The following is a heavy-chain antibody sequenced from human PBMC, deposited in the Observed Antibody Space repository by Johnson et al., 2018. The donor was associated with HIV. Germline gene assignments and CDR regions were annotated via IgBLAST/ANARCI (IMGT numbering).Heavy chain of an antibody. Sequence: QMLLVESGGGVVQPGGSLRLSCAASGFTFSSYGMHWVRQAPGKGLEWVAVIWYDGSNEYYADSVKGRFTISRDNSKNTLYLQMNSLRAEDGAVYYCAVLCSGCADAFDVWGQGTMVTVS. CDR3: AVLCSGCADAFDV. J-gene: IGHJ3*01. V-gene: IGHV3-33*01. CDR2: IWYDGSNE. D-gene: IGHD3-10*01. CDR1: GFTFSSYG.